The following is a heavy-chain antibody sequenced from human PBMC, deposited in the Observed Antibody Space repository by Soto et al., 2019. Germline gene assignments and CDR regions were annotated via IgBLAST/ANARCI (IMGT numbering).Heavy chain of an antibody. CDR2: IYYSGST. V-gene: IGHV4-59*01. J-gene: IGHJ3*02. Sequence: QVQLQESGPGLVKPSETLSLTCTVSGGSISSYYWSWIRQPPGKGLEWIGYIYYSGSTNYNPSLKSRVTISVDTSKNQCSLKLSSVTAADTAVYYCARDNGSGGSCYPNDAFDIWGQGTMVTVSS. CDR1: GGSISSYY. D-gene: IGHD2-15*01. CDR3: ARDNGSGGSCYPNDAFDI.